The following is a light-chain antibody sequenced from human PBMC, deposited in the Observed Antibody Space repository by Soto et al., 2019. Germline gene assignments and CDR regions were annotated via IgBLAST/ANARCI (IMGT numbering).Light chain of an antibody. CDR1: SSDVGGYNY. V-gene: IGLV2-11*01. CDR3: CSYAGGYTYV. J-gene: IGLJ1*01. CDR2: DVN. Sequence: QSALTQPRSESGSPGQSVTIPCAGTSSDVGGYNYVSWYQHHPGKAPKFMIYDVNKRPSGVPDRFSGSKSGNTASLTISGLQAEDEADYYCCSYAGGYTYVFGPGTKLTVL.